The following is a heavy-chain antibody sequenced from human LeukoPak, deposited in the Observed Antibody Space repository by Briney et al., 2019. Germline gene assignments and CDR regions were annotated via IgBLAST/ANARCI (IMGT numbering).Heavy chain of an antibody. CDR3: VRESEYYFDHSASFDY. CDR2: MSSDGNAM. V-gene: IGHV3-30-3*01. CDR1: GFAFTAYL. J-gene: IGHJ4*02. Sequence: GGSLRLSCAASGFAFTAYLIHWVRQAPGKGLEWVAVMSSDGNAMFYADSVKGRFTISRDNSKNTLYLQMNSLRAEDTAVYYCVRESEYYFDHSASFDYWGQGTLVTVSS. D-gene: IGHD3-22*01.